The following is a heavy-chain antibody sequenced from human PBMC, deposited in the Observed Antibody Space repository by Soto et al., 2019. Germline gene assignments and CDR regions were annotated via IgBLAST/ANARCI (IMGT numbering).Heavy chain of an antibody. CDR3: ANSWGIVGATERGWYFDL. V-gene: IGHV3-30-3*01. J-gene: IGHJ2*01. Sequence: QVQLVESGGGVVQPGRSLRLSCAASGFTFSSYAMHWVRQAPGKGLEWVAVISYDGSNKYYADSVKGRFTISRDNSKNPXXLQMNSLGAEDTAVYYCANSWGIVGATERGWYFDLWGRGILVTVSS. D-gene: IGHD1-26*01. CDR1: GFTFSSYA. CDR2: ISYDGSNK.